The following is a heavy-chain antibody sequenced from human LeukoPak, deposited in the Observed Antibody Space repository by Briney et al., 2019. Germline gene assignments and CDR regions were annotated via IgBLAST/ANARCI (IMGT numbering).Heavy chain of an antibody. CDR3: ARVSGSYHDAFDI. CDR2: IYSGGST. V-gene: IGHV3-53*01. J-gene: IGHJ3*02. Sequence: GGSLGLSCAASGFTVSSNYMSWVRQAPGKGLEWVSVIYSGGSTYYADSVKGQFTISRDNSKNTLYLQMNSLRAEDTAVYYCARVSGSYHDAFDIWGQGTMVTVSS. D-gene: IGHD1-26*01. CDR1: GFTVSSNY.